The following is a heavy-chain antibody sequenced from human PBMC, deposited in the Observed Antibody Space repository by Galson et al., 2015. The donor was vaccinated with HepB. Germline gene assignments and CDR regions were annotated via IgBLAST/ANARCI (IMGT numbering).Heavy chain of an antibody. CDR1: GGSISSGGYY. CDR2: IYYSGST. V-gene: IGHV4-31*03. J-gene: IGHJ6*02. D-gene: IGHD4-17*01. Sequence: TLSLTCTVSGGSISSGGYYWSWIRQHPGKGLEWIGYIYYSGSTYYNPSLKSRVTISVDTSKNQFSLKLSSVTAADTAVYYCARDGPTPTQYGDYVGGDYYYGMDVWGQGTTVTVSS. CDR3: ARDGPTPTQYGDYVGGDYYYGMDV.